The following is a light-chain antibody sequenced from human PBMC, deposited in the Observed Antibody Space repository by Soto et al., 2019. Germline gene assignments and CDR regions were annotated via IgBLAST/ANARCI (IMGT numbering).Light chain of an antibody. CDR1: QSLIHSDGNTY. Sequence: DVVMTQSPLSLPVTLGQPASISCRSSQSLIHSDGNTYLSWFQQRPGQSPRRLIYEVSDRDSGVPDRFTGSGSGTDFTLKISRVEAEDVGLYYCMQGTHSPWTFGQGTEVEIK. J-gene: IGKJ1*01. CDR3: MQGTHSPWT. V-gene: IGKV2-30*02. CDR2: EVS.